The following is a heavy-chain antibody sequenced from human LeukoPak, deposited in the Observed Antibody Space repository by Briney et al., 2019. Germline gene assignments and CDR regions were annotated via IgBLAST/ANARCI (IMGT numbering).Heavy chain of an antibody. CDR2: VIGSGGSA. V-gene: IGHV3-23*01. CDR3: AKGAISGTTTDY. CDR1: GFTFSSYA. J-gene: IGHJ4*02. D-gene: IGHD1-20*01. Sequence: GGSLRLSCAASGFTFSSYAMSWVRQAPGKGLEWVSGVIGSGGSAYYADSVKGRFTISRDNSKKTLYPQMNSLRAEDTAVYYCAKGAISGTTTDYWGQGTLVTVSS.